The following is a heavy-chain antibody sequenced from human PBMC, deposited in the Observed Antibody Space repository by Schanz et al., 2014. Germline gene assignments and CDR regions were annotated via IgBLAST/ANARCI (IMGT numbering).Heavy chain of an antibody. D-gene: IGHD4-17*01. CDR1: GFTFSSYA. CDR3: ARPRFDYGEVDY. Sequence: EVQLLESGGGLVQPGGSLRLSCAASGFTFSSYALSWVRQVPGKGLEWLSYIATSSSTRHYADSVKGRVTISRDNSKNTLYLQMNTLRAEDTAVYYCARPRFDYGEVDYWGQGTLVTVSS. V-gene: IGHV3-48*01. J-gene: IGHJ4*02. CDR2: IATSSSTR.